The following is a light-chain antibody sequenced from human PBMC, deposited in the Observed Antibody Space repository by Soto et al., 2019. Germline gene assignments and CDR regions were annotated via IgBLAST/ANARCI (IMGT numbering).Light chain of an antibody. J-gene: IGLJ2*01. CDR1: SSDVGGYNY. Sequence: QSALTQPASVSGSPGQSITISCTGTSSDVGGYNYVSWYQQHPGKAPKLMIYDVSNRPSGVSNRFSGSKSGNTASLTISGLQAEDEADYYCSSYTSSSTTVVFGGVTNLTVL. V-gene: IGLV2-14*01. CDR2: DVS. CDR3: SSYTSSSTTVV.